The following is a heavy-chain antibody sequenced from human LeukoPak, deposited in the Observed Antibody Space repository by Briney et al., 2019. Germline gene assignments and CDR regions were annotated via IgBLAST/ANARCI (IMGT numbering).Heavy chain of an antibody. J-gene: IGHJ6*04. Sequence: GESLRLSCAPSGFTFSTYDMHWVRQAPGKGLEWVTVISDDGSNKYYADSVKGRFTISRDNSKNTLYLQMNSLRAEDTAVYYCAKQWDGTYYGMDVWGKGTTVTVSS. CDR1: GFTFSTYD. CDR2: ISDDGSNK. V-gene: IGHV3-30*18. CDR3: AKQWDGTYYGMDV. D-gene: IGHD1-26*01.